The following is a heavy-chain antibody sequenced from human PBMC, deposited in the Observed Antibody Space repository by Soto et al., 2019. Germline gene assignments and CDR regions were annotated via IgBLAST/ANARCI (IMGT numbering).Heavy chain of an antibody. V-gene: IGHV1-18*01. Sequence: ASVKVSCKASGYSFTRSGICGARQAPGQGLEWMGWINAYKGNTNYAQKLQGRVTMTTDTSTSTAYMELRSLRSDDTAVYYCARRQWLVGGYYYGMDVWGQGTTVTVSS. CDR1: GYSFTRSG. D-gene: IGHD6-19*01. CDR2: INAYKGNT. CDR3: ARRQWLVGGYYYGMDV. J-gene: IGHJ6*02.